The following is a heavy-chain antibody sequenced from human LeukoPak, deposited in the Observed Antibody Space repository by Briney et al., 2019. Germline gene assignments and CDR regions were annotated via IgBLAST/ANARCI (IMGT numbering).Heavy chain of an antibody. J-gene: IGHJ4*02. V-gene: IGHV5-51*01. CDR1: GYSFTSYR. CDR2: IYPGDSDT. D-gene: IGHD5-12*01. CDR3: ARPPRYSGYDSPYYFDY. Sequence: GESLKISCKGSGYSFTSYRIGWVRQMPGKGLEWMGIIYPGDSDTRYSPSFQGQVTISADKSISTAYLQWSSLKASDTAMYYCARPPRYSGYDSPYYFDYWGQGTLVTVSS.